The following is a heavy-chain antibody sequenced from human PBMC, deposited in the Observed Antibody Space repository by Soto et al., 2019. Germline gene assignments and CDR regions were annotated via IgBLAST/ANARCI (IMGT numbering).Heavy chain of an antibody. CDR2: INHSGST. CDR3: AKTRPTVRREPDAFDI. D-gene: IGHD3-10*01. J-gene: IGHJ3*02. V-gene: IGHV4-34*01. CDR1: GGSFSGYY. Sequence: PSETLSLTCAVYGGSFSGYYWSWIRQPPGKGLEWIGEINHSGSTNYNPSLESRVTISVDTSKNQFSLKLSSVTAADTAVYYCAKTRPTVRREPDAFDIWGQGTMVTVSS.